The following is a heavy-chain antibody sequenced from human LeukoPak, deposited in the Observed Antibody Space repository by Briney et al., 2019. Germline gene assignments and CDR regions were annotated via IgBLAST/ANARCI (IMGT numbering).Heavy chain of an antibody. CDR1: GGSFSGYY. D-gene: IGHD4-17*01. CDR3: ARAPGDYVGY. J-gene: IGHJ4*02. CDR2: INHSGST. Sequence: SETLSLTCAVYGGSFSGYYWSWIRQPPGKGLEWIGEINHSGSTNYNPSLKSRVTISVDTSKDQFSLKLSSVTAADTAVYYCARAPGDYVGYWGQGTLVTVSS. V-gene: IGHV4-34*01.